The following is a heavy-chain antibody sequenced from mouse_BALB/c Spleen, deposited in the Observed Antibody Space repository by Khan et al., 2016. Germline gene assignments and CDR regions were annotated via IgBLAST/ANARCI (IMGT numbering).Heavy chain of an antibody. CDR2: IDPANGNT. Sequence: VQLQQSGAELVKPGASVKLSCTASGFNIKDTYMHWVKQRPEQGLEWIGRIDPANGNTKYDPKFQGKATITADTSSNTAYLQLSRLTSEDTAVYYCARSPYDYDVGFAYWGQGTLGTVSA. V-gene: IGHV14-3*02. J-gene: IGHJ3*01. CDR3: ARSPYDYDVGFAY. CDR1: GFNIKDTY. D-gene: IGHD2-4*01.